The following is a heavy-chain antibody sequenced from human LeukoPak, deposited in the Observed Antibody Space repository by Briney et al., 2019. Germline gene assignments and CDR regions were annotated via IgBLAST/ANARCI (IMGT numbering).Heavy chain of an antibody. CDR2: IFCDGSNK. Sequence: GGSLRLSCAASGFAFNEYNMHWVRQAPGKGLEWVTFIFCDGSNKKEADSVKGRFSISRDNSKNTVYLQMNSLRPEDTAVYYCARDFSARYTIDYWGQGTLVTVSS. D-gene: IGHD5-18*01. J-gene: IGHJ4*02. CDR1: GFAFNEYN. CDR3: ARDFSARYTIDY. V-gene: IGHV3-30*04.